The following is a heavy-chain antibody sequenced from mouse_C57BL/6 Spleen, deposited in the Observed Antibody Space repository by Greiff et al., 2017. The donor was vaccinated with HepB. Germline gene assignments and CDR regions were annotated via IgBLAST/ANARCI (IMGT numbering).Heavy chain of an antibody. J-gene: IGHJ3*01. V-gene: IGHV10-3*01. CDR2: IRSKSSNYAT. D-gene: IGHD3-3*01. Sequence: EVQLVESGGGLVQPKGSLKLSCAASGFTFNTYAMHWVRQAPGKGLEWVARIRSKSSNYATYYADSVTDRFTISRDDTQSMHYLQMNNLKTEDTSMYYCVVGFLFASWGQGTLVTVSA. CDR1: GFTFNTYA. CDR3: VVGFLFAS.